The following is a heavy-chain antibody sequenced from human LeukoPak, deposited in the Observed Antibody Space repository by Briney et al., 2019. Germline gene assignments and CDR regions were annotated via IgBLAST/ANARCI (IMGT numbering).Heavy chain of an antibody. D-gene: IGHD5-12*01. J-gene: IGHJ4*02. CDR3: ARGGMVATIEN. CDR2: IDSVDGA. Sequence: GGSLRLSCAASGFTVSSSYMSWVRQAPGKGLEWVSVIDSVDGAYYADSVKGRFIISRDNSKNTLYLQMNSLRAEDTAVYYCARGGMVATIENWGQGTLVTVSS. CDR1: GFTVSSSY. V-gene: IGHV3-53*01.